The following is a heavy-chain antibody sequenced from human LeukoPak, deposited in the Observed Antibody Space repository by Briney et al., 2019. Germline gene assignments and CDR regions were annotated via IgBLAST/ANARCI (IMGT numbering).Heavy chain of an antibody. CDR3: ARDVRVVAPRGDAFDI. D-gene: IGHD3-10*02. CDR2: INPSGGST. J-gene: IGHJ3*02. CDR1: GYTFTSYY. V-gene: IGHV1-46*01. Sequence: ASVKVSCKASGYTFTSYYMHWVRQTPGQGLEWMGIINPSGGSTSYAQKFQGRVTMTRDTSTSTVYMELSSLRSEDTAVYYCARDVRVVAPRGDAFDIWGQGTMVTVSS.